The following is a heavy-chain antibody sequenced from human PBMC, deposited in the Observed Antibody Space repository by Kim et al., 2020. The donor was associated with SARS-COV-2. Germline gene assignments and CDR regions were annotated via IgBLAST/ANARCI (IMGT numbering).Heavy chain of an antibody. CDR3: TSSVSSNFPNFDY. J-gene: IGHJ4*02. Sequence: CTASVKGRFIVSRDDSNSIAYLDMNSLKTEDTAVYYCTSSVSSNFPNFDYWGQGTLVTVSS. D-gene: IGHD6-13*01. V-gene: IGHV3-49*01.